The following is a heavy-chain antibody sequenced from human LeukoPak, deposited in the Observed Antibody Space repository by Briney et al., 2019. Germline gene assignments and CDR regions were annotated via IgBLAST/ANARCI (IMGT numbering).Heavy chain of an antibody. Sequence: SETLSLTCTVSGDSINSAAYYWSWIRQHPGKGLEWIGYIYYSGSTSYNPSLQSRVTISIDTSKNQFSLKLSSVTAADTAVYYCARDNDFWSGYYSFDFWGRGALVTVSS. D-gene: IGHD3-3*01. CDR1: GDSINSAAYY. CDR3: ARDNDFWSGYYSFDF. V-gene: IGHV4-31*03. CDR2: IYYSGST. J-gene: IGHJ4*02.